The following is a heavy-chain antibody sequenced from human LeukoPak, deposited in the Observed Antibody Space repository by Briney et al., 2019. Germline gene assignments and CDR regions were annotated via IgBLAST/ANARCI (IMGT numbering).Heavy chain of an antibody. Sequence: SETLSLTCTVSGGSVSSGSYYWSRIRQPPGKGLEWIGYIYYSGSTNYNPSLKSRVTISVDTSKNQFSLELSSVTAADTAVYYCARDRGRWFGELLGFDYWGQGTLVTVSS. V-gene: IGHV4-61*01. CDR1: GGSVSSGSYY. CDR2: IYYSGST. J-gene: IGHJ4*02. D-gene: IGHD3-10*01. CDR3: ARDRGRWFGELLGFDY.